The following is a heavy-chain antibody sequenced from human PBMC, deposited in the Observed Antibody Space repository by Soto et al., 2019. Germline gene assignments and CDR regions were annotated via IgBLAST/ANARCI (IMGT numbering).Heavy chain of an antibody. D-gene: IGHD5-18*01. V-gene: IGHV4-59*01. J-gene: IGHJ6*04. CDR2: IYYSGST. CDR3: AGRVDTAMVYYYYGMDV. Sequence: SETLSLTCTVSGGSISSYYWSWIRQPPGKGLEWIGYIYYSGSTNYNPSLKSRVTISVDTPKNQFSLKLSSVTAADTAVYYCAGRVDTAMVYYYYGMDVWGKGTTVTVSS. CDR1: GGSISSYY.